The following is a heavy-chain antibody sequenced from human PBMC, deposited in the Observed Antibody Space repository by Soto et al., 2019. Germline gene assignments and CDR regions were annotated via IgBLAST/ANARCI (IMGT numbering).Heavy chain of an antibody. D-gene: IGHD2-15*01. CDR3: ATGVVVPSFPNWLDT. V-gene: IGHV1-69*12. CDR2: FIPSFPAP. J-gene: IGHJ5*02. CDR1: GGTIKTYT. Sequence: VQFVQSGAELKKPGSSVRVSCRASGGTIKTYTLSWVRQAPGQGLEWMGAFIPSFPAPNFAQRIKCRLTLSADESTNTGFMELSGLRPEDTALYFCATGVVVPSFPNWLDTWGQGTHVIVSS.